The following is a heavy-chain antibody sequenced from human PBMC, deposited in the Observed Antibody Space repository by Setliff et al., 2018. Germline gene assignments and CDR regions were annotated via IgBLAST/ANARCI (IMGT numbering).Heavy chain of an antibody. D-gene: IGHD3-3*01. CDR2: VSHSGST. Sequence: SETLSLTCTVSGGSLSSSYWSWIRQPPGKGLEWLGEVSHSGSTNYNPSLKSRVTMSVDTSKNQFSLKVFSVTAADTAVYYCRFWSSYYKNDYWAQGTLVTVSS. V-gene: IGHV4-34*01. CDR3: RFWSSYYKNDY. J-gene: IGHJ4*02. CDR1: GGSLSSSY.